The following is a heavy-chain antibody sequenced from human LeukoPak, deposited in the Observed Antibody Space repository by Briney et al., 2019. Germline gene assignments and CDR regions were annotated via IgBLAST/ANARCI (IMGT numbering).Heavy chain of an antibody. Sequence: GGSLRLSCAASGFTFSSYAMSWVRQAPGKGLEWVSAISSSGGSTYYADSVKGRFTISRDNSKNTLYLQMNSLRAEDTAVYYCAKRYYYDNSGLWDSWGQGTLITVSS. D-gene: IGHD3-22*01. CDR1: GFTFSSYA. CDR2: ISSSGGST. V-gene: IGHV3-23*01. J-gene: IGHJ4*02. CDR3: AKRYYYDNSGLWDS.